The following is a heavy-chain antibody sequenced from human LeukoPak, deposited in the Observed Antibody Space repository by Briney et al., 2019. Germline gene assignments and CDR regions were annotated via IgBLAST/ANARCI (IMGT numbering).Heavy chain of an antibody. Sequence: ASVKVSCKASGYTFTGYYMHWVRQAPGQGLEWMGWINPNSGGTNYAQKFKGRVTMTRETSISTAYMELSRLRSDDTAVYYCARVPRRGGSNWFDPWGQGTLVTVSS. V-gene: IGHV1-2*02. D-gene: IGHD2-15*01. CDR3: ARVPRRGGSNWFDP. CDR1: GYTFTGYY. J-gene: IGHJ5*02. CDR2: INPNSGGT.